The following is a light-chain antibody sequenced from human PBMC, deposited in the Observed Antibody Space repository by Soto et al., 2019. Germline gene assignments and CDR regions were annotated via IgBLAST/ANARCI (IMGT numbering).Light chain of an antibody. V-gene: IGKV1-33*01. Sequence: DIQMTQSPSSLSASVGDRVTITCQASQDISNYLNWYQQKLGKAPKLLIYDASNLETGVTSRFSGSVSGTDFTFTISSLQPEDIGTYYCHQYDSLPFTFGPGTRVDI. CDR1: QDISNY. CDR3: HQYDSLPFT. J-gene: IGKJ3*01. CDR2: DAS.